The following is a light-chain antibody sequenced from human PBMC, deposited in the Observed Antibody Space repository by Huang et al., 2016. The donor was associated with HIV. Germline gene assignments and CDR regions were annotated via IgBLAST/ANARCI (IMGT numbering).Light chain of an antibody. Sequence: DIVMTQTTLSSPVTLGQPASISCRSSQSLVHRDGNTHLSWLQQRPGQPPRLLIYKISNRFSGVPDRFSGSGAGTNFTLTISRVEVGDIGIYYCMQAAQFPYTFGQGTKLEIE. CDR2: KIS. J-gene: IGKJ2*01. V-gene: IGKV2-24*01. CDR3: MQAAQFPYT. CDR1: QSLVHRDGNTH.